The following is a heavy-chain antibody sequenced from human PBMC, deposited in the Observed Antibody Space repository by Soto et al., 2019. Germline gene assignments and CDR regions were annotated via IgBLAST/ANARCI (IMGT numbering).Heavy chain of an antibody. CDR2: ISPYNGNT. V-gene: IGHV1-18*04. CDR1: GYTFVSYG. CDR3: ARDQNVFASSGYYDP. Sequence: QIQLVQSAAEVKKPGASVKVSCKTSGYTFVSYGISWVRQAPGQGLEWMGWISPYNGNTNFAQRFRGRVTLTTDTSTDIVYMDLWSPKSDDTSVYYCARDQNVFASSGYYDPWGQGNLITVSS. J-gene: IGHJ5*02. D-gene: IGHD3-22*01.